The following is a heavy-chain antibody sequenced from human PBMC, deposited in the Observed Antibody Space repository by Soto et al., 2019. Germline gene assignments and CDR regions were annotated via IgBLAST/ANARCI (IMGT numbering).Heavy chain of an antibody. J-gene: IGHJ3*02. Sequence: EVQLVESGGGLVQPGGSLRLSCAASGFTFSSYWMSWVRQAPGKGLEWVANIKQDGSEKYYVDSVKGRFTISRDNAKNSLYLQMNSLRAEDTAVYYCARVLVTIFGWGENRNAFDIWGQGTMVTVSS. CDR1: GFTFSSYW. CDR3: ARVLVTIFGWGENRNAFDI. D-gene: IGHD3-3*01. V-gene: IGHV3-7*03. CDR2: IKQDGSEK.